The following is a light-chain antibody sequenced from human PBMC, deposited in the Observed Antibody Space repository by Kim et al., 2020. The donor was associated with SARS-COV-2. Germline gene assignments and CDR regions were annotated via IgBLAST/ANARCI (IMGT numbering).Light chain of an antibody. V-gene: IGKV3-20*01. Sequence: LSPGERATLSCRASQSVSSNLARYQQRPGQAPRLLIYGASNRATGIPDRFSGSGSGTDFTLTISRLEPEDFAVYYCQQYGSLPFTFGPGTKVDIK. CDR2: GAS. J-gene: IGKJ3*01. CDR3: QQYGSLPFT. CDR1: QSVSSN.